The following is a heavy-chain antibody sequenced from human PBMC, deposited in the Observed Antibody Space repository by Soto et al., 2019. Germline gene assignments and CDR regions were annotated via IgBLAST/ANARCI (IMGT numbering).Heavy chain of an antibody. D-gene: IGHD3-9*01. CDR3: ARRTVLRYFDWLLQGVDYFDY. V-gene: IGHV3-30-3*01. J-gene: IGHJ4*02. CDR1: GFTFSSYS. Sequence: GGSLRLSCAASGFTFSSYSMHWVRQAPGKGLEWVAVISYDGSNKYYADSVKGRFTISRDNSKNTLYLQMNSLRAEDTAVYYCARRTVLRYFDWLLQGVDYFDYWGQGTLVTVSS. CDR2: ISYDGSNK.